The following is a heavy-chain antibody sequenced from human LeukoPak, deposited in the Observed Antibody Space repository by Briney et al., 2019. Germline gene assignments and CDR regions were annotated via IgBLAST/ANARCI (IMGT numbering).Heavy chain of an antibody. CDR3: AKAANYDILTGYYLDY. V-gene: IGHV3-23*01. D-gene: IGHD3-9*01. CDR2: ITGGGDTT. CDR1: GFTVISNY. Sequence: PGGSLRLSCAASGFTVISNYMSWVRQAPGKGLEWVSAITGGGDTTYYADSVKGRFTISRDNSKNTLYLQMNNLRAEDTAIYYCAKAANYDILTGYYLDYWGQGTLVTVSS. J-gene: IGHJ4*02.